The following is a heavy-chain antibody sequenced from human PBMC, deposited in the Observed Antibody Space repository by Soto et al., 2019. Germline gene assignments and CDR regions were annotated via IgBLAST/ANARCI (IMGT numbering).Heavy chain of an antibody. J-gene: IGHJ4*02. V-gene: IGHV3-74*01. CDR2: INSDGSST. CDR1: GFTFSSYW. CDR3: ATGGTDIVVVVAATVLDY. Sequence: VGSLRLSCAASGFTFSSYWMHWVRQAPGKGLVWVSRINSDGSSTSYADSVKGRFTISRDNAKNTLYLQMNSLRAEDTAVYYCATGGTDIVVVVAATVLDYWGQGTLVTVSS. D-gene: IGHD2-15*01.